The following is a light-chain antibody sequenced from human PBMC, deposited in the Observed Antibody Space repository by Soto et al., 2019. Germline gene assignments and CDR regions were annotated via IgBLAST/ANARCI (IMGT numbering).Light chain of an antibody. CDR1: SGEFSDHKY. CDR2: GVS. J-gene: IGLJ1*01. V-gene: IGLV2-14*03. Sequence: NGNSGEFSDHKYVSWYQHHPGKAPQLLIYGVSNRPSGVSNRFSGSKSGDTASLTISGLPAVADADYYCNSYTGYSTHPGLGTRTKVTVL. CDR3: NSYTGYSTHPG.